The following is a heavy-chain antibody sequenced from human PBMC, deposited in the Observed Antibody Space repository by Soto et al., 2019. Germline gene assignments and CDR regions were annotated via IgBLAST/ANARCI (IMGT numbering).Heavy chain of an antibody. V-gene: IGHV1-69*08. Sequence: QVQLVQSGAEVKKPGSSVKVSCKASGGTFSSYTISWVGQAPGQGLEWMGRIIPILGIANYAQKFQGRVTXXAXKXXSTAYMELSSLRSEDTAVYYCARDVAVADYYGMDVWGQGTTVTVSS. CDR2: IIPILGIA. J-gene: IGHJ6*02. CDR1: GGTFSSYT. CDR3: ARDVAVADYYGMDV. D-gene: IGHD6-19*01.